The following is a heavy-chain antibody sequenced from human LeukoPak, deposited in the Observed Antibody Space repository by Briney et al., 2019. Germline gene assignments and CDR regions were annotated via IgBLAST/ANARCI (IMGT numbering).Heavy chain of an antibody. J-gene: IGHJ4*02. CDR3: AKDRQRRIMYYDSSGYSSADY. CDR2: ININSAYT. D-gene: IGHD3-22*01. CDR1: GFTFTTYR. Sequence: GGSLRLSCATSGFTFTTYRMNWVRQAPGKGLEWVSSININSAYTYYADSVKGRFTISRDNAKSSLYLQMNSLRAEDTAVYYCAKDRQRRIMYYDSSGYSSADYWGQGTLVTVSS. V-gene: IGHV3-21*01.